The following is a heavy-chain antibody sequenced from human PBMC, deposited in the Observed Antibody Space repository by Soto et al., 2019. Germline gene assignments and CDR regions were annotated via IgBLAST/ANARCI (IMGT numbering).Heavy chain of an antibody. CDR2: IYPGDSDT. J-gene: IGHJ4*02. V-gene: IGHV5-51*01. D-gene: IGHD6-13*01. CDR3: ARLGDSSSWYGPY. CDR1: GYSFSSYW. Sequence: GESLKISCKGSGYSFSSYWIGWVRQMPGKGLEWMGIIYPGDSDTRYSPSFQGQVTISADKSISTAYLRWSSLKASDTAMYYCARLGDSSSWYGPYWGQGTLVTVSS.